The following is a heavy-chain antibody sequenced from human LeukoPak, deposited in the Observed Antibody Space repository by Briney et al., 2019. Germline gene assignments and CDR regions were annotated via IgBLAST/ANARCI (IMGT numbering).Heavy chain of an antibody. CDR1: GRSISRGGYY. J-gene: IGHJ4*02. V-gene: IGHV4-31*03. CDR2: IYYSRST. D-gene: IGHD3-22*01. CDR3: ARGLPYDSSGYYFDGFDH. Sequence: SQTLSLTCTVSGRSISRGGYYWSWIRQHPGKGLEWIGYIYYSRSTYYNPSLKSRVTISVDTSKNQFSLKLNSVTAADTAVYYCARGLPYDSSGYYFDGFDHWGQGTLVTVSS.